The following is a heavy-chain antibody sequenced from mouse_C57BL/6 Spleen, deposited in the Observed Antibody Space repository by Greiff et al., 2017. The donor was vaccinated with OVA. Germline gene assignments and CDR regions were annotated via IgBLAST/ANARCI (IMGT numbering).Heavy chain of an antibody. Sequence: EVKVVESGGGLVQPGGSLSLSCAASGFTFTDYYMSWVRQPPGKALEWLGFIRNKANGYTTEYSASVKGRFTISRDNSQSILYLQMNALRAEDSATYYCARYKNYGCDYWGQGTTLTVSS. J-gene: IGHJ2*01. CDR3: ARYKNYGCDY. V-gene: IGHV7-3*01. CDR1: GFTFTDYY. CDR2: IRNKANGYTT. D-gene: IGHD1-1*01.